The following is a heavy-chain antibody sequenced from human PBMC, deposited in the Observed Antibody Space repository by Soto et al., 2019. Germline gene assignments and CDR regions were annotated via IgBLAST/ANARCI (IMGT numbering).Heavy chain of an antibody. CDR3: AKQTVRDVYDFWSGYSPYYYYGMDV. V-gene: IGHV3-23*01. CDR2: ISGSGGST. CDR1: GFTFSSYA. D-gene: IGHD3-3*01. J-gene: IGHJ6*02. Sequence: HPGGSLRLSCAASGFTFSSYAMSWVRQAPGKGLEWVSAISGSGGSTYYADSVKGRFTISRDNSKNTLYLQMNSLRAEDTAVYYCAKQTVRDVYDFWSGYSPYYYYGMDVWGQGTTVTVSS.